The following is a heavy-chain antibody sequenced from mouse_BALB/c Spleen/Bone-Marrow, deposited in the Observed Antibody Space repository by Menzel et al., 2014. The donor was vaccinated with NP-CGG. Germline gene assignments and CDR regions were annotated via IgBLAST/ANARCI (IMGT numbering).Heavy chain of an antibody. V-gene: IGHV7-3*02. J-gene: IGHJ1*01. Sequence: EVKLMESGGGLVQPGGSLRLSCATSGFTFTDYYMSWVRQPPGKALEWLGFIRNKANGYTTEYSASVKGRFTISRDNSQSILYLQMNILRTEDSATYYCARDWNYGSNWYFDVWGAGTTVTVSS. D-gene: IGHD1-1*01. CDR1: GFTFTDYY. CDR2: IRNKANGYTT. CDR3: ARDWNYGSNWYFDV.